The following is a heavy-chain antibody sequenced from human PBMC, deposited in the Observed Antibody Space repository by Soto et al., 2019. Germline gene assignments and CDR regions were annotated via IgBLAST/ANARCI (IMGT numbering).Heavy chain of an antibody. J-gene: IGHJ4*02. V-gene: IGHV1-2*02. CDR1: GYTFTDYH. CDR3: ARAGLISAPTNGSYCGDY. CDR2: INPNSGGT. Sequence: QVHLVQSGAEVKKPGASVRVSCKASGYTFTDYHIHWVRQAPGQGLEWVGWINPNSGGTNYARKFQGRVTMTRDASITTAYMKLRRLGSNDSAVYFCARAGLISAPTNGSYCGDYWGQGTLVTVSS. D-gene: IGHD1-26*01.